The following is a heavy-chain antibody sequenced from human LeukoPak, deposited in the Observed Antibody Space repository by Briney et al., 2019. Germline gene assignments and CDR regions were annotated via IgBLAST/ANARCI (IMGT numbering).Heavy chain of an antibody. Sequence: ASVKVSCKASGYTFTSYGISWVRQAPGQGLEWMGWISAYNGNTNYAQKLQGRVTVTTDTSTSTAYMELRSLRSDDTAVYYCARARRPYCSSTSCHPAFDIWGQGTMVTVSS. D-gene: IGHD2-2*01. CDR1: GYTFTSYG. CDR3: ARARRPYCSSTSCHPAFDI. J-gene: IGHJ3*02. V-gene: IGHV1-18*01. CDR2: ISAYNGNT.